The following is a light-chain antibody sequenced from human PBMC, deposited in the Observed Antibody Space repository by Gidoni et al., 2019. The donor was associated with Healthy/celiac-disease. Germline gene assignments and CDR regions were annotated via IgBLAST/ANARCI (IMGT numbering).Light chain of an antibody. Sequence: QSAMTQPASVSGSPGQAITISCTGTSSDVGGYTYVSWYQPHPGKAPKLMLYEVSNRPSVLSNLFSGSKSGNTASLTISGLQAEDEADYYCSSYTSSSTLGGVFGTGTKVTVL. CDR3: SSYTSSSTLGGV. J-gene: IGLJ1*01. CDR2: EVS. V-gene: IGLV2-14*01. CDR1: SSDVGGYTY.